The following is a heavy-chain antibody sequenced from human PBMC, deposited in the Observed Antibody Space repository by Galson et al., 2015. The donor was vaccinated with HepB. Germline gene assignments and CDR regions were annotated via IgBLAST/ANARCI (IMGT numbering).Heavy chain of an antibody. CDR1: GFTFSSYS. J-gene: IGHJ6*02. CDR3: ARDNIASRGIGYYDILTDGMDV. CDR2: ISSSSSYI. D-gene: IGHD3-9*01. Sequence: SLRLSCAASGFTFSSYSMNWVRQAPGKGLEWVSSISSSSSYIYYADSVKGRFTISRDNAKNSLYLQINSLRAEDTAVYYCARDNIASRGIGYYDILTDGMDVWGQGTTVTVSS. V-gene: IGHV3-21*01.